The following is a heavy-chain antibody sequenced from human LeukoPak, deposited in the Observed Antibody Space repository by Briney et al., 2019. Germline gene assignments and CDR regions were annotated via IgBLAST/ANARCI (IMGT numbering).Heavy chain of an antibody. CDR1: GFSFSSYT. Sequence: PGGSLRLSCAASGFSFSSYTMNWVRQAPGMGLEWVSSISSSGTYIYYADSLKGRFTISRDNAEKAVYLQMSSLRAEDTAVYYCARGPPKVPGYSDSGTWGQGTLVTVSS. V-gene: IGHV3-21*01. D-gene: IGHD3-10*01. J-gene: IGHJ5*02. CDR3: ARGPPKVPGYSDSGT. CDR2: ISSSGTYI.